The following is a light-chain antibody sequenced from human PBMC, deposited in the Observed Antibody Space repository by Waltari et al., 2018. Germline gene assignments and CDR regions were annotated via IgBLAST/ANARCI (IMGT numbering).Light chain of an antibody. J-gene: IGKJ4*01. CDR2: DAS. V-gene: IGKV3-11*01. CDR1: QSINNY. Sequence: EIVLTQSPATLSLSPGERATLSCRASQSINNYLAWYQHKPGQPPRLIFYDASNRATGVPARFSGSGSGTDFTLTISSLDPEDFAVYYCHHRSTWSLTFGGGTEVEI. CDR3: HHRSTWSLT.